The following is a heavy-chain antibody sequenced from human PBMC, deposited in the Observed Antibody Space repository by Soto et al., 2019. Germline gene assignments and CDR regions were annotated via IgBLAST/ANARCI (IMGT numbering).Heavy chain of an antibody. J-gene: IGHJ4*02. CDR3: ARDEENVVVTASDY. CDR1: GFTFSSYA. CDR2: ISYDGSNK. Sequence: GGSLRLSCAASGFTFSSYAMHWVRQAPGKGLEWVAVISYDGSNKYYADSVKGRFTISRDNSKNTLYLQMNSLRAEDTAVYYCARDEENVVVTASDYWGQGTLVTVSS. V-gene: IGHV3-30*04. D-gene: IGHD2-21*02.